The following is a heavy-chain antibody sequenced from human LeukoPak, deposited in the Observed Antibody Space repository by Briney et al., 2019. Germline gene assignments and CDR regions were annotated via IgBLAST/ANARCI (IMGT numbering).Heavy chain of an antibody. CDR3: ARGPKMATTRYYYYGMDV. CDR2: INHSGST. Sequence: SETLSLTCAVYGGSFSGYYWSWIRQPPGKGLEWIGEINHSGSTNYNPSLKSRVTISVDTSKNQFSLKLSSVTAADTAVYYCARGPKMATTRYYYYGMDVWGQGTTVTVSS. J-gene: IGHJ6*02. V-gene: IGHV4-34*01. CDR1: GGSFSGYY. D-gene: IGHD5-24*01.